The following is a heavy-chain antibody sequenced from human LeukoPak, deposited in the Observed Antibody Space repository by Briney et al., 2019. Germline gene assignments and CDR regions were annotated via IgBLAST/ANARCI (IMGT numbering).Heavy chain of an antibody. D-gene: IGHD4-17*01. CDR3: AREEGYGDYWYFDL. J-gene: IGHJ2*01. CDR2: IKQDGSEK. V-gene: IGHV3-7*01. Sequence: GGSLRLSCAASGFTFSSYWMSWVRQAPGKGLEWVANIKQDGSEKYYVDSVKGRFTISRDNAKNSLYLQMNSLRAEDTAVYYCAREEGYGDYWYFDLWGRGTLVTVSS. CDR1: GFTFSSYW.